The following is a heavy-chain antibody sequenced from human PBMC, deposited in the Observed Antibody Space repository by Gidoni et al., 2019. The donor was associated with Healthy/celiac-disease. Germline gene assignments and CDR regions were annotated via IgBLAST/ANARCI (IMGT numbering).Heavy chain of an antibody. Sequence: EVQLVQSGAEVKKPGESLKISCKGSGYSFNSYWIGWVRQMPGKGLEWMGIIYPGDSDTRYSPSFQGQVTISADKSISTAYLQWSSLKASDTAMYYCARQSPYGDYDNNWFDPWGQGTLVTVSS. CDR2: IYPGDSDT. CDR3: ARQSPYGDYDNNWFDP. CDR1: GYSFNSYW. D-gene: IGHD4-17*01. V-gene: IGHV5-51*01. J-gene: IGHJ5*02.